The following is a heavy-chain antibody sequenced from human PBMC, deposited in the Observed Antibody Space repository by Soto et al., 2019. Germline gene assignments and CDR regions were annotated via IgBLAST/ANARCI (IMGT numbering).Heavy chain of an antibody. CDR1: GGTFSSYA. CDR3: ARNEYSPTFSFFGVDV. J-gene: IGHJ6*01. Sequence: QVQLAQSGAEVKKPGSSVKVSCKASGGTFSSYAITWVRQAPGQGLEWMGRILPIFGTANYNQKYQGRVTISADESTSTAYMELSSLRSEDTAVYYSARNEYSPTFSFFGVDVWGKWTTVTVSS. V-gene: IGHV1-69*01. D-gene: IGHD6-6*01. CDR2: ILPIFGTA.